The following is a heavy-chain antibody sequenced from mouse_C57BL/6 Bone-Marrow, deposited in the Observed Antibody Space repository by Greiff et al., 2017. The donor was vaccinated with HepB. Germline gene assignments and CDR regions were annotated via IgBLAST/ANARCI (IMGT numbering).Heavy chain of an antibody. Sequence: QVQLQQSGAELARPGASVKLSCKASGYTFTSYGISWVKQRTGQGLEWIGEIYPRSGNTYYNEKFKGKATLTADKSSSTAYMELRSLTSEDSAVYFCARCRYYDYDGAYWGQGTLVTVSA. CDR3: ARCRYYDYDGAY. CDR2: IYPRSGNT. V-gene: IGHV1-81*01. J-gene: IGHJ3*01. D-gene: IGHD2-4*01. CDR1: GYTFTSYG.